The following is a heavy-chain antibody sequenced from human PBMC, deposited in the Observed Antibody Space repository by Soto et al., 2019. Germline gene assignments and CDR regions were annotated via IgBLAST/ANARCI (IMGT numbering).Heavy chain of an antibody. Sequence: GGSLRLSCAASGFTFSSYAMSWVRQAPGKGLEWVSAISGSGGSTYYADSVKGRFTISRDNSKNTLYLQMNSLRAEDTAVYYCAKESYVLRFLEWLSHFDYWGQGTLVTVSS. CDR3: AKESYVLRFLEWLSHFDY. V-gene: IGHV3-23*01. D-gene: IGHD3-3*01. J-gene: IGHJ4*02. CDR2: ISGSGGST. CDR1: GFTFSSYA.